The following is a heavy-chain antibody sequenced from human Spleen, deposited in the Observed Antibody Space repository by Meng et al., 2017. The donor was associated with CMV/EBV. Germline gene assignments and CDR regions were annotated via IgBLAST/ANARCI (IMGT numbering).Heavy chain of an antibody. CDR1: GFTFSSYA. J-gene: IGHJ4*02. Sequence: GGSLRLSCAASGFTFSSYAMHWVRQAPGKGLEWVSAVSGGGGIFYADSVQGRFTISKDTSRNTLYLQMNSLRDEDTAVYYCAKDVPYNGWRGFDYWGQGTLVTVSS. D-gene: IGHD5-12*01. CDR2: VSGGGGI. V-gene: IGHV3-23*01. CDR3: AKDVPYNGWRGFDY.